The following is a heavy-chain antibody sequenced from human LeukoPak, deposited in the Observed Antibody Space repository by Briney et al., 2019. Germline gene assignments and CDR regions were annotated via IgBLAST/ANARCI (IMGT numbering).Heavy chain of an antibody. CDR1: GFTFITYG. V-gene: IGHV3-74*01. CDR2: INTDGSST. J-gene: IGHJ4*01. D-gene: IGHD2-21*02. Sequence: GGSLRLSCAVSGFTFITYGMQWVRQAPGKGLAWVSRINTDGSSTTYADSVKGRLTISRDNAKNTLYLQMNSLRAEDTAVYYCARELPREVTLDYWGQGTLVTVSS. CDR3: ARELPREVTLDY.